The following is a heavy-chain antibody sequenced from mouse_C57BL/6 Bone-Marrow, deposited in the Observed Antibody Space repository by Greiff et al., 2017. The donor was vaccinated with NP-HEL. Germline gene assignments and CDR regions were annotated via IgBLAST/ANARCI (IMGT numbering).Heavy chain of an antibody. CDR2: IWTGGGT. CDR1: GFSLTSYA. CDR3: AVTTVVGYWYFDV. J-gene: IGHJ1*03. V-gene: IGHV2-9-1*01. D-gene: IGHD1-1*01. Sequence: VKLMESGPGLVAPSQSLSITCTVSGFSLTSYAISWVRQPPGKGLEWLGVIWTGGGTNYNSALKSRLSISKDNSKSQVFLKMNSLQTDDTARYYCAVTTVVGYWYFDVWGTGTTVTVSS.